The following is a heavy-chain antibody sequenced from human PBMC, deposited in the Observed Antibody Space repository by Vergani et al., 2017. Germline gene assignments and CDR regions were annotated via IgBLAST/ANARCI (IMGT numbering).Heavy chain of an antibody. Sequence: QVQLQQWGAGLLKPSETLSLTCAVYGGSFSGYYWSWIRQPPGKGLEWIGEINHSGSTNYNPSLKSRVTISVDTSKNQFSLKLSSVTAADTAVYYCARNGKYQVQYYYYYYMDVWGKGTTVTVSS. D-gene: IGHD2-2*01. CDR1: GGSFSGYY. CDR2: INHSGST. V-gene: IGHV4-34*01. CDR3: ARNGKYQVQYYYYYYMDV. J-gene: IGHJ6*03.